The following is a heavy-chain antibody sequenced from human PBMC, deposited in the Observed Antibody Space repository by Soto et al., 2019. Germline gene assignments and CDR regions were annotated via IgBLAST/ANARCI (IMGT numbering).Heavy chain of an antibody. Sequence: QVQLVQSGAEVKKPGSSEKVSCKASGGTFSSYAISWVRQAPGQGLEWMGGIIPIFGTANYAQKFQGRVTITADKSTSTAYMELSSLRSEDTAVYYCARDQATPPLYYYYGMDVWGQGTTVTVSS. CDR1: GGTFSSYA. J-gene: IGHJ6*02. CDR3: ARDQATPPLYYYYGMDV. CDR2: IIPIFGTA. V-gene: IGHV1-69*06. D-gene: IGHD2-15*01.